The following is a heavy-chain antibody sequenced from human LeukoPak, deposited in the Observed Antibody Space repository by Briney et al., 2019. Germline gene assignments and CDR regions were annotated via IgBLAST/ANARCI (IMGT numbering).Heavy chain of an antibody. V-gene: IGHV4-4*07. Sequence: SETLSLTCIVSDGSISSYYWSWIRQPAGDGLDWIGHIYTSGSPNYNPSLKRRVTMSVDTSKNHCALKLSSVTAADTAVYYCAREWSGACDIWGQGTMVTVSS. CDR2: IYTSGSP. D-gene: IGHD6-25*01. CDR1: DGSISSYY. CDR3: AREWSGACDI. J-gene: IGHJ3*02.